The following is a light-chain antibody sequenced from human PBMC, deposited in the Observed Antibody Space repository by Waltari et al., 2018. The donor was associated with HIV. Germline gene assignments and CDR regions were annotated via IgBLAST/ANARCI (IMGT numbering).Light chain of an antibody. V-gene: IGLV1-51*01. CDR3: GTWDSGLNAGV. CDR2: DTN. CDR1: SPHIGTNS. Sequence: QSVLTPPPSVSAASRQKVTISCSGNSPHIGTNSFSWYQQFPGTAPKLVIYDTNKRPSGIPDRFSGSKSGTSATLAITGLQAGDEADYYCGTWDSGLNAGVFGGGTKLTVL. J-gene: IGLJ3*02.